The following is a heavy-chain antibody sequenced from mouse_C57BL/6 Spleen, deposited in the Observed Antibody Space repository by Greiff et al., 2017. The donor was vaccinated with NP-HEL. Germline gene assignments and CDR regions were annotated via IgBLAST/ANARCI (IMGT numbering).Heavy chain of an antibody. V-gene: IGHV1-69*01. Sequence: QVQLQQPGAELVMPGASVKLSCKASGYTFTSYWMHWVKQRPGQGLEWIGEIDPSDSYTNYNQKFKGKSTLTVDKSSSTAYMQLSGLTSEDSAVYYCARCDGYYGYFDVWGTGTTVTVSS. CDR3: ARCDGYYGYFDV. J-gene: IGHJ1*03. CDR1: GYTFTSYW. CDR2: IDPSDSYT. D-gene: IGHD2-3*01.